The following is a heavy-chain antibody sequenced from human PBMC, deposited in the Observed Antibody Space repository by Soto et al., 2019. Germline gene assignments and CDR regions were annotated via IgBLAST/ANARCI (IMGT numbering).Heavy chain of an antibody. CDR2: IYWNDDK. CDR1: GFSLSTSGVG. V-gene: IGHV2-5*01. D-gene: IGHD3-3*01. J-gene: IGHJ4*02. CDR3: AHTYDFWSGRPGYFDY. Sequence: SGTTLVNPTHTLTLTCTFSGFSLSTSGVGVGWIRQPPGKALEWLALIYWNDDKRYSPSLKSRLTITKDTSKNQVVLTMTNMDPVDTATYYCAHTYDFWSGRPGYFDYWGQGTLVTVSS.